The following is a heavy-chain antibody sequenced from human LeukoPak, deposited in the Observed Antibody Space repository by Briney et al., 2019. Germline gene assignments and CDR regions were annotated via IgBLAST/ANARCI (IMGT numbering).Heavy chain of an antibody. J-gene: IGHJ3*02. CDR2: IYPGDSDT. Sequence: GESLKISCKGSGYSFTSYWIGWVRQMPGKGLGWMGIIYPGDSDTRYSPSFQGQVTISADKSISTAYLQWSSLKASDTAMYYCTSGGVVTDDAFDIWGQGTMVTVSS. D-gene: IGHD4-23*01. CDR3: TSGGVVTDDAFDI. CDR1: GYSFTSYW. V-gene: IGHV5-51*01.